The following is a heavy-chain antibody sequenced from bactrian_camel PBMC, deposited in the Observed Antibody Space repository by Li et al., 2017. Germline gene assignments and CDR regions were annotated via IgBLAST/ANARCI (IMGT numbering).Heavy chain of an antibody. D-gene: IGHD2*01. Sequence: HVQLVESGGGSVQAGRSQRLSCAASEYRVYMGWFRQAPGKEREGVARIATGSGNTYYADSVKGRFTISQDNAKNTVYLQMNSLKPEDTAMYYCAARGPYCYTKLSVRDFTYWGQGTQVTVS. CDR3: AARGPYCYTKLSVRDFTY. J-gene: IGHJ6*01. CDR2: IATGSGNT. V-gene: IGHV3S63*01. CDR1: EYRVY.